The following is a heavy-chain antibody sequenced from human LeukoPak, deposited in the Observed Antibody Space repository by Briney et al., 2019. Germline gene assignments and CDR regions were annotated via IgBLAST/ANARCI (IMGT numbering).Heavy chain of an antibody. CDR3: AVTMVRGAGPYYFDY. D-gene: IGHD3-10*01. CDR2: FFYTGST. V-gene: IGHV4-59*03. CDR1: GGSISGYY. Sequence: SETLSLTCTVSGGSISGYYWSWIRQPPGKAPEWIGYFFYTGSTNYNPSLKSRVTMSVDTSKNQFSLKLSSVTAADTAVYYCAVTMVRGAGPYYFDYWGQGTLVTVSS. J-gene: IGHJ4*02.